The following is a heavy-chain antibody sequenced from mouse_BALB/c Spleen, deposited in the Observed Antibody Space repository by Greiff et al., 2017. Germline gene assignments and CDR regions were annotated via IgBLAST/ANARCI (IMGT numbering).Heavy chain of an antibody. CDR3: ARDDYEGYFDV. V-gene: IGHV14-3*02. D-gene: IGHD2-4*01. J-gene: IGHJ1*01. CDR2: IDPANGNT. CDR1: GFNIKDTY. Sequence: EVKLMESGAELVKPGASVKLSCTASGFNIKDTYMHWVKQRPEQGLEWIGRIDPANGNTKYDPKFQGKATITADTSSNTAYLQLSSLTSEDTAVYYCARDDYEGYFDVWGAGTTVTVSS.